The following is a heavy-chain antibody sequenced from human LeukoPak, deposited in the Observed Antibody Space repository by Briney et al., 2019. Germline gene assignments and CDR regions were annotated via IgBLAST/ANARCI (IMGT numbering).Heavy chain of an antibody. CDR1: GYTFTGYG. J-gene: IGHJ5*02. CDR2: ISAYNGNT. D-gene: IGHD3-9*01. V-gene: IGHV1-18*01. CDR3: AREFHVPYCDILTGYYNYWFDP. Sequence: ASVKVSCKASGYTFTGYGISWVRQAPGQGLEWMGWISAYNGNTNYAQKLQGRVTMTTDTSTSTAYMELRSLRSDDTAVYYCAREFHVPYCDILTGYYNYWFDPWGQGTLVTVSS.